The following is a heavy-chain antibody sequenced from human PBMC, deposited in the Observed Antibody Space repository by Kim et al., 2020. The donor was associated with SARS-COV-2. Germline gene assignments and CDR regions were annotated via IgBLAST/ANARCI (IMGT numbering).Heavy chain of an antibody. V-gene: IGHV4-31*03. CDR1: GGSISSGGYY. D-gene: IGHD3-10*01. CDR3: GSTMVRGPLMG. CDR2: IYYSGST. J-gene: IGHJ4*02. Sequence: SETLSLTCTVSGGSISSGGYYWSWIRQHPGKGLEWIGYIYYSGSTYYNPSLKSRVTISVDTSKNQFSLKLSSVTAADTAVYYCGSTMVRGPLMGWGQGTLVTVSS.